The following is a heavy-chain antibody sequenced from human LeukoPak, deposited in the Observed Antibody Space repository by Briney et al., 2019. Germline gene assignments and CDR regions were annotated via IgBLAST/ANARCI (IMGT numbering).Heavy chain of an antibody. CDR2: IYHSGST. CDR3: ARAKSGWYLFYFDY. CDR1: GGSISSSNW. D-gene: IGHD6-19*01. Sequence: SGTLSLTCAVSGGSISSSNWWSWVRQPPGKGLEWIGEIYHSGSTNYNPSLKSRVTISVDKSKNQFSLKLSSVTAADTAVYYCARAKSGWYLFYFDYWGQGTLVTVSS. J-gene: IGHJ4*02. V-gene: IGHV4-4*02.